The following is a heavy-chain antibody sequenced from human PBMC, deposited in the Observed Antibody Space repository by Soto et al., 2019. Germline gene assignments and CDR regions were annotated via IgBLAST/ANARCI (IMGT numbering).Heavy chain of an antibody. CDR3: TSSETGTTGAGMDV. CDR1: GFTFSGSA. D-gene: IGHD4-17*01. Sequence: GESLKISCAASGFTFSGSAMHWVRQASGKGLEWVGRIRSKANSYATAYAASVKGRFTISRDDSKNTAYLQMNSLKTEDTAVYYCTSSETGTTGAGMDVWGQGTTVTVSS. CDR2: IRSKANSYAT. V-gene: IGHV3-73*01. J-gene: IGHJ6*02.